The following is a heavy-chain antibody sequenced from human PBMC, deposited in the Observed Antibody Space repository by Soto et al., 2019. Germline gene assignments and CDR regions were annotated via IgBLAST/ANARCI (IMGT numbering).Heavy chain of an antibody. J-gene: IGHJ5*02. Sequence: PSETLSLTCTVSGGSMISYYWSWIRQPPGRGLEWIGFIYYAGSTKYNPSLNSRVTISVDTSKNQFSLKLSSVTAADTAVYYCARDWYGDYVWGSYLDPRGQGTPVTVSS. CDR2: IYYAGST. D-gene: IGHD3-16*02. V-gene: IGHV4-59*01. CDR3: ARDWYGDYVWGSYLDP. CDR1: GGSMISYY.